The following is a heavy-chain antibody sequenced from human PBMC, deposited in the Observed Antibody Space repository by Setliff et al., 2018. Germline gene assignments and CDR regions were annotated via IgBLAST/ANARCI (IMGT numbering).Heavy chain of an antibody. CDR1: GFRFTSFG. Sequence: ASVKVSCKTSGFRFTSFGFSWVRQAPGQGLEWMGWISPYSGESNYAQKFQDRLTVTADTSTKTTYMELRSLTSDDTAVYFCTRATRDSDGWYYEYRWFDPWGQGTLVTVSS. CDR2: ISPYSGES. J-gene: IGHJ5*02. D-gene: IGHD6-19*01. V-gene: IGHV1-18*01. CDR3: TRATRDSDGWYYEYRWFDP.